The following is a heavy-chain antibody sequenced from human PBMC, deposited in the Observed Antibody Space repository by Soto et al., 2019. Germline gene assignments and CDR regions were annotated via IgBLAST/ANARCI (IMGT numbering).Heavy chain of an antibody. CDR3: AKDLDRAGASYYFDY. CDR1: GFTFNSYG. Sequence: PXESLLLSGAASGFTFNSYGIHWVRQAPGKGLEWVAVISYDGNDKHYGDSVKGRFSISRDNTKNTVSLQMNSLRIEDTAVYYCAKDLDRAGASYYFDYWGQGTLVTVSS. J-gene: IGHJ4*02. CDR2: ISYDGNDK. D-gene: IGHD3-10*01. V-gene: IGHV3-30*18.